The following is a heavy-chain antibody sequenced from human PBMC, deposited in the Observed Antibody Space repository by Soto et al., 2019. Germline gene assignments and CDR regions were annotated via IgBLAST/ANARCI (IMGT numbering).Heavy chain of an antibody. J-gene: IGHJ4*02. D-gene: IGHD2-15*01. CDR1: GGSFSGYY. CDR3: ARGNRDIVVVVAATNFDY. V-gene: IGHV4-34*01. CDR2: INHSGST. Sequence: QVQLQQWGAGLLKPSETLSLTCAVYGGSFSGYYWSWIRQPPGKGLEWIGEINHSGSTNYNPSLKSRVTISVDTSKNQFSLKLSSVTAADTAVYYCARGNRDIVVVVAATNFDYWGQGTLVTVSS.